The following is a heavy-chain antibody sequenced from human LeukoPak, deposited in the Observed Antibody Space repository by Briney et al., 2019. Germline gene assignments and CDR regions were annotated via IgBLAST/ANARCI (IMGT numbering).Heavy chain of an antibody. CDR2: IYISGNT. Sequence: SETLSLTCTVSGGAISSNYWSWIRQPAGKGLEWIGRIYISGNTNYNPSLKSRVTMSVDTSKKQFSLKLSSVTAADTAVYYCARDGAGGSSDIWGQGTLVTVS. CDR3: ARDGAGGSSDI. CDR1: GGAISSNY. D-gene: IGHD3-10*01. V-gene: IGHV4-4*07. J-gene: IGHJ4*02.